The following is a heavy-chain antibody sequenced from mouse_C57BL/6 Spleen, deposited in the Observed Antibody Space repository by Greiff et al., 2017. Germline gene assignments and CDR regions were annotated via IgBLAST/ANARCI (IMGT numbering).Heavy chain of an antibody. J-gene: IGHJ2*01. Sequence: ESGPGMVKPSQSLSLTCTVTGYSITSGYDWHWIRHFPGNKLEWMGYISYSGSTNYNPSLKSRISITHDTSKNHFFLKLNSVTTEDTATYYCAREGTRGFDYWGQGTTLTVSS. CDR1: GYSITSGYD. V-gene: IGHV3-1*01. CDR2: ISYSGST. CDR3: AREGTRGFDY. D-gene: IGHD2-14*01.